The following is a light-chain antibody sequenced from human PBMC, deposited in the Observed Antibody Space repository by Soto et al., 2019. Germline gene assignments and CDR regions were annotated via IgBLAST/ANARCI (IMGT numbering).Light chain of an antibody. Sequence: QSELPQPASVSGSPGQSITISCTGTSSDVGGFNYVSWYQQHPGKAPKLMIYDVTNRPSGVSYRFSGSKSGNTASLTISGLQAEDEADYYCNSYTSSSTYVFGTGTKVTVL. V-gene: IGLV2-14*03. CDR2: DVT. CDR3: NSYTSSSTYV. CDR1: SSDVGGFNY. J-gene: IGLJ1*01.